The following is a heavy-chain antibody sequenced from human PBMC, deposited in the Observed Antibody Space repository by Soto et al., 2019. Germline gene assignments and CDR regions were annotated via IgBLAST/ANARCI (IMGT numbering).Heavy chain of an antibody. J-gene: IGHJ6*04. V-gene: IGHV4-34*01. Sequence: SETLSLTCSVYGGSFSDYYWSWIRQPPGKGLEWIGEINHSGSTNYNPSLKSRVTISVHTSKNQFSLKLSSVNAADTAVYYCARARKGSGSDYYYHYGMDVWGKGTTVTVSS. D-gene: IGHD3-3*01. CDR2: INHSGST. CDR1: GGSFSDYY. CDR3: ARARKGSGSDYYYHYGMDV.